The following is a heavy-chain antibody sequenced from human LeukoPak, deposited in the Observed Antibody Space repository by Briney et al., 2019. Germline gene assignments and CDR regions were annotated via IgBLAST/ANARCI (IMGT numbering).Heavy chain of an antibody. V-gene: IGHV4-34*01. CDR2: INHSGST. Sequence: SETLSLTCAVYGGSFSGYYWSSIRQPPGKRLEWIGEINHSGSTNYNPSLKSRVTISVDTSKNQFSLKLSSVTAADTAVYYCARGYDFWSGYTPFDPWGQGTLVTVSS. D-gene: IGHD3-3*01. J-gene: IGHJ5*02. CDR3: ARGYDFWSGYTPFDP. CDR1: GGSFSGYY.